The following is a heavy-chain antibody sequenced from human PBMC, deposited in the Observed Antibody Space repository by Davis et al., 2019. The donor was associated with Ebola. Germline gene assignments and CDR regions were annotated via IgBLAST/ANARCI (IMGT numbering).Heavy chain of an antibody. CDR2: IKADGSAK. V-gene: IGHV3-7*03. Sequence: GESLKISCAASGFTFSSSWMTWVRQAPEKGLEWVATIKADGSAKYYVDSVKGRFTISRDNVKNSLYLQMDSLRAEDTAVYYCARGDRGSYVAGYWGQGTLVTVSS. CDR1: GFTFSSSW. D-gene: IGHD1-26*01. CDR3: ARGDRGSYVAGY. J-gene: IGHJ4*02.